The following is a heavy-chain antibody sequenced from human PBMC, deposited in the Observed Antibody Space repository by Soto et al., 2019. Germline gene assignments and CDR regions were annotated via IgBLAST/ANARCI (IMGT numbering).Heavy chain of an antibody. J-gene: IGHJ4*02. V-gene: IGHV3-23*01. D-gene: IGHD3-22*01. CDR1: GFTFTNYA. CDR2: ISSSGGST. Sequence: EVQLLESGGGLVQPGGSLRLSCAASGFTFTNYAMSWVRQASGKGLEWVSAISSSGGSTYYADSVKGRFTISRDNSKNTLYLQMNSLRAEDTVVYFCAKDPVPYYDRRGYYSPFDYWGQGTLVTVSS. CDR3: AKDPVPYYDRRGYYSPFDY.